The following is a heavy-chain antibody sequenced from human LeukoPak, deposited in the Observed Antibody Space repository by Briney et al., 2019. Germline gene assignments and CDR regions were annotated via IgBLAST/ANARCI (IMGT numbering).Heavy chain of an antibody. Sequence: PSETLSLTCAVYGGSFSGYSWTWIRQSPGKGLAWIGQVNHSGVTNYNPSLKSRVTISVDTSKNQFSLKLSSVTAADTAVYYCARSDLYGDYPPGKYWGQGALVTVSS. D-gene: IGHD4-17*01. CDR3: ARSDLYGDYPPGKY. V-gene: IGHV4-34*01. J-gene: IGHJ4*02. CDR1: GGSFSGYS. CDR2: VNHSGVT.